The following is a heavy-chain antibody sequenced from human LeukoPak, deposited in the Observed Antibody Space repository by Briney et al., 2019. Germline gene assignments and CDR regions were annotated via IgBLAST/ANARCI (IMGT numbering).Heavy chain of an antibody. CDR3: ARELSAAAPYYMDV. J-gene: IGHJ6*03. D-gene: IGHD6-25*01. V-gene: IGHV1-69*16. CDR1: GGTFGGYT. CDR2: IIPMLRSS. Sequence: ASVKVSCKASGGTFGGYTISWVRQAPGQGLEWMGGIIPMLRSSTYAQSFQGRLTITTDESTTTVHMDLRSLRSEDTAVYYCARELSAAAPYYMDVWGKGTTVTVSS.